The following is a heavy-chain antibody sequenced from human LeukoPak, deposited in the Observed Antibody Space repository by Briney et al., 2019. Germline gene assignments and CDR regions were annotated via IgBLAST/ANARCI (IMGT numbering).Heavy chain of an antibody. V-gene: IGHV1-8*03. CDR2: MNPNSGNT. CDR3: ARVGSAVVSWHRGYYYYMDV. Sequence: ASVKVSCKASGYTFTSYDINWVRQATGQGLEWMGWMNPNSGNTGYAQKFQGRVTITRNTSISTAYMELSSLRSEDTAVYYCARVGSAVVSWHRGYYYYMDVWGKGTTVTVSS. D-gene: IGHD6-13*01. CDR1: GYTFTSYD. J-gene: IGHJ6*03.